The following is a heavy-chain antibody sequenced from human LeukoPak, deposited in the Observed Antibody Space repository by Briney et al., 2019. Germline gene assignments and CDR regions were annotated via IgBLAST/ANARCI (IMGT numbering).Heavy chain of an antibody. J-gene: IGHJ4*02. V-gene: IGHV3-23*01. CDR2: ISGNGGST. CDR3: AKRRADYYGSGRGLNYFDY. Sequence: GGSLRLSCAASGFTFTSYAMSWVREAPGKGVEWVSAISGNGGSTYYADSVKGRLTISRENSKNTLYVKRNTLRAEDTAIYYCAKRRADYYGSGRGLNYFDYWGQGTLVTVSS. D-gene: IGHD3-10*01. CDR1: GFTFTSYA.